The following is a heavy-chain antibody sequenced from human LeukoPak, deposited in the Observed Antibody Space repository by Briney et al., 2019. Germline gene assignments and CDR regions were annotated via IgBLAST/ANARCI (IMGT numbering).Heavy chain of an antibody. V-gene: IGHV3-64*01. J-gene: IGHJ4*02. D-gene: IGHD3-10*01. CDR2: INSNGGST. Sequence: GGSLRLSCGASGFAFSSCTMHWVRQAPGKRLEYVSAINSNGGSTYYANSVKGRFTISRDNSKNTLYLHMGSLRAEDMAVYYCAREVDGSGTFDYWGQGALVTVSS. CDR3: AREVDGSGTFDY. CDR1: GFAFSSCT.